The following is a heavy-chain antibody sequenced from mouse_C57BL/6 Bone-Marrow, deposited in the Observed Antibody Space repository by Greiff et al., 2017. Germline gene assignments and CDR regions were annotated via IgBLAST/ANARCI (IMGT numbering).Heavy chain of an antibody. CDR1: GFNIKNTY. CDR2: IDPANGNT. J-gene: IGHJ2*01. D-gene: IGHD2-4*01. V-gene: IGHV14-3*01. CDR3: ARDLYYDYDGDY. Sequence: EVQLVESVAELVRPGASVKLSCTASGFNIKNTYMHWVKQRPEQGLEWIGRIDPANGNTKYAPKFQGKATIPADTSSNTAYMQLSSLTSEDTAIYYCARDLYYDYDGDYWGQGTTLTVSS.